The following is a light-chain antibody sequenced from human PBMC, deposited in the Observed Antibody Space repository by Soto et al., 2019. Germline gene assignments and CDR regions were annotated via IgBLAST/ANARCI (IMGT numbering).Light chain of an antibody. CDR1: QSVSSDY. V-gene: IGKV3-20*01. Sequence: EIVLTQSPGTLSLSPGERATLSCRASQSVSSDYLAWYRQKPGQAPRLLIYGASSRATGIPDRFSGSGSGTDFTLTVSRLEPEDFAVYYCLQYAISPRTFGRGTTVEIK. CDR3: LQYAISPRT. CDR2: GAS. J-gene: IGKJ1*01.